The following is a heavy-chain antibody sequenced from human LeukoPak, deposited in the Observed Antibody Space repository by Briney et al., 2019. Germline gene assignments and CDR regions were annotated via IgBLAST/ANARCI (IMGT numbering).Heavy chain of an antibody. V-gene: IGHV1-69*05. CDR1: GGTFSSYA. CDR2: IIPISGTA. CDR3: ARDNVVVPTAMFAQWFDP. J-gene: IGHJ5*02. D-gene: IGHD2-2*01. Sequence: SVKVSCKASGGTFSSYAISWVRQAPGQGLEWMGGIIPISGTANYAQKFQGRVTITTDESTSTAYMELSSLRSEDTAVYYCARDNVVVPTAMFAQWFDPWGRGTLVTVSS.